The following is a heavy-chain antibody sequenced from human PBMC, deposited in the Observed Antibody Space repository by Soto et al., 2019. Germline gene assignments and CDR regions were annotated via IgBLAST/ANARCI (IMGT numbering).Heavy chain of an antibody. CDR2: IYSGGST. CDR1: GFTVSSNY. CDR3: ARSGSYLWYFDY. V-gene: IGHV3-53*02. D-gene: IGHD3-10*01. Sequence: VQLVETGGGLIQPGGSLRLSCAASGFTVSSNYMSWVRQAPGKGLEWVSVIYSGGSTYYAYSVKGRFTISRDNSKNTLYLQMNSLRAEDTAVYYCARSGSYLWYFDYWGQGTLVTVSS. J-gene: IGHJ4*02.